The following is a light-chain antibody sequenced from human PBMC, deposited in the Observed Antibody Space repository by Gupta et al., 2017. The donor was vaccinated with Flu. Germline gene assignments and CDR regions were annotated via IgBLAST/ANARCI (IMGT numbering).Light chain of an antibody. CDR3: ELWDDSLTGPV. CDR1: SSNIGTNA. J-gene: IGLJ3*02. Sequence: QSVLTQPPSASGTPGQRVTISCSGGSSNIGTNAVNWYQQLPGTAPKLLIYSDNQRPSGVPDRFSGSKSGTSASLAISGLQSDDEADYYCELWDDSLTGPVFGGGTKVTVL. CDR2: SDN. V-gene: IGLV1-44*01.